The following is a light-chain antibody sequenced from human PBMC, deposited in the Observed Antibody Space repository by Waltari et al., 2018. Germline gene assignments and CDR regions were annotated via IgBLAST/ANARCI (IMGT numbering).Light chain of an antibody. Sequence: DIQMTQSPSSVSASVGDRVTITCRASQDIGSWLAWYQQKPGKAPNLLTYTASSLESGVPSRFSGSGSGTDFTLTINSLRPEDVAVYYCHQYSTTPWTFGQGTKVEI. CDR3: HQYSTTPWT. J-gene: IGKJ1*01. CDR1: QDIGSW. V-gene: IGKV1-12*01. CDR2: TAS.